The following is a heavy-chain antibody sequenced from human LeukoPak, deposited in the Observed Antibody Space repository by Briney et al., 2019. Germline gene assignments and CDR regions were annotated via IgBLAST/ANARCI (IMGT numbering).Heavy chain of an antibody. CDR1: GFIFSSYW. CDR3: ARDLCSGGSCSDY. Sequence: GVSLRLSCAASGFIFSSYWMSWVRQAPGKGLEWVANIKQDGSEKYYVDSVKGRFTISRDNAKNSLYLQMNSLRAEDTAVYYCARDLCSGGSCSDYWGQGTLVTVSS. J-gene: IGHJ4*02. V-gene: IGHV3-7*01. D-gene: IGHD2-15*01. CDR2: IKQDGSEK.